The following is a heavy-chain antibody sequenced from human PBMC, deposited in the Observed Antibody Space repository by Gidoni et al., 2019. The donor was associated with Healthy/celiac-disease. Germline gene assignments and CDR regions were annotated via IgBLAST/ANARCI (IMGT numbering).Heavy chain of an antibody. Sequence: QVQLVESGGGVVQPGRSLRLSCAASGLTFSSYAMHWVRQAPGKGLEWVAVISYDGSNKYYADSVKGRFTISRDNSKNTLYLQMNSLRAEDTAVYYCARDCPTARVNIAARPSYYFDYWGQGTLVTVSS. D-gene: IGHD6-6*01. V-gene: IGHV3-30*04. CDR2: ISYDGSNK. CDR3: ARDCPTARVNIAARPSYYFDY. J-gene: IGHJ4*02. CDR1: GLTFSSYA.